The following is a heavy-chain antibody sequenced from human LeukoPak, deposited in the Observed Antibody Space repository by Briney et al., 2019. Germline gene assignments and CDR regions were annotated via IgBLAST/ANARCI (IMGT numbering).Heavy chain of an antibody. CDR1: GFTFSSYW. V-gene: IGHV3-7*01. CDR2: IKQDGSEK. J-gene: IGHJ6*03. Sequence: HAGGSLRLSCAASGFTFSSYWMSWVRQAPGKGLEWVANIKQDGSEKYYVDSVKGRFTISRDNAKNSLYLQMNSLRAEDTAVYYCARGLSPYYYYYMDVWGKGTTVTVSS. CDR3: ARGLSPYYYYYMDV.